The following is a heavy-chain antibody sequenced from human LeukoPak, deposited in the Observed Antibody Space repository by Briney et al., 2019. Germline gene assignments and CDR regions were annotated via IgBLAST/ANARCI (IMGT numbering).Heavy chain of an antibody. D-gene: IGHD3-10*01. Sequence: SVKVSCKASGGTYNNYAITWVRQAPGQGREWVGGILPVFGTSNYAQRFQGRVTITADESTGTTYMELSSLRSEDTAVYYCARDHRGFYYGSGNYYYLDVWGKGTTVTVSS. CDR3: ARDHRGFYYGSGNYYYLDV. J-gene: IGHJ6*03. V-gene: IGHV1-69*13. CDR2: ILPVFGTS. CDR1: GGTYNNYA.